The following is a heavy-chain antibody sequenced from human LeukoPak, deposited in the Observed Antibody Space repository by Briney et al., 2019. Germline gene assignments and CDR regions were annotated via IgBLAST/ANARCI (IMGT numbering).Heavy chain of an antibody. D-gene: IGHD3-10*01. CDR1: GFTFSSYS. J-gene: IGHJ4*02. V-gene: IGHV3-48*04. Sequence: PGGSLRLSCAASGFTFSSYSMNWVRQAPGKGLEWVSYISGSSSTICYADSVKGRFTISRDNAKNSLYLQMNSLRAEDTAVYYCARGVHYHGSRSYFVWGQGTLVTVSS. CDR3: ARGVHYHGSRSYFV. CDR2: ISGSSSTI.